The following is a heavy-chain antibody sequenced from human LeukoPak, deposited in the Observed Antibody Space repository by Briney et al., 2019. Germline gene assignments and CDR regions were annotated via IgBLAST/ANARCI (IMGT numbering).Heavy chain of an antibody. Sequence: PGGSLRVSCAASGFTFSSHEMNWVRQAPGKGLEWVSYISSSGRPIYYADSVKGRFTISRDNAKNSLYLQMNSLRVEDTAVYYCARRRGGYSDFDYWGQGTLVTVSS. V-gene: IGHV3-48*03. CDR3: ARRRGGYSDFDY. CDR2: ISSSGRPI. J-gene: IGHJ4*02. CDR1: GFTFSSHE. D-gene: IGHD5-24*01.